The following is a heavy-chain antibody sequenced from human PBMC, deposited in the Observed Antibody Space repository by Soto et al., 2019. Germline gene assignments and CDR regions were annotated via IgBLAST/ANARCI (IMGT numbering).Heavy chain of an antibody. CDR2: IKSKTDGGTT. Sequence: GGSLRLSCAASGFTFSNAWMNWVRQAPGKGLEWVGRIKSKTDGGTTDYAAPVKGRFTISRDDSKNTLYLQMNSLKTEDTAVHQCTTGRIPRPNCGGDCSPLDYCGQRTLVTVS. CDR3: TTGRIPRPNCGGDCSPLDY. CDR1: GFTFSNAW. J-gene: IGHJ4*02. V-gene: IGHV3-15*07. D-gene: IGHD2-21*02.